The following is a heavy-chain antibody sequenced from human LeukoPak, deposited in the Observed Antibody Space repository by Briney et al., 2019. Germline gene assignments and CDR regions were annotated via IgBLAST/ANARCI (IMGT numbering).Heavy chain of an antibody. D-gene: IGHD3-10*01. V-gene: IGHV3-30*18. CDR1: GFTFSSYG. CDR2: ISYDGSNK. Sequence: PGGSLRLSCAASGFTFSSYGVHWVRQAPGKGLEWVAVISYDGSNKYYVDSVKGRFTISRDNSKNTLYLQMNSLRAEDTAVYYCAKDVDGSGSYYFDYWGQGTLVTVSS. J-gene: IGHJ4*02. CDR3: AKDVDGSGSYYFDY.